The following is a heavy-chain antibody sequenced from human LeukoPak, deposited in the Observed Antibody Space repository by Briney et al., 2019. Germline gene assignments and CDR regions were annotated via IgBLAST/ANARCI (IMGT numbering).Heavy chain of an antibody. D-gene: IGHD1-26*01. CDR2: IIGSGGST. V-gene: IGHV3-23*01. CDR1: GFTFSSYG. J-gene: IGHJ4*02. CDR3: AKVGSGIVGATGYYFDY. Sequence: PGGSLRLSCAASGFTFSSYGMSWVRQAPGKGLEWVSAIIGSGGSTYYADSVKGRFTISRDNSKNTLYLQMNSLRAEDTAVYYCAKVGSGIVGATGYYFDYWGQGTLVTVSS.